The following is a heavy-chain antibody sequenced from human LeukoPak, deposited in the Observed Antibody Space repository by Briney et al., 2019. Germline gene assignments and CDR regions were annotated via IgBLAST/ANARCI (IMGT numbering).Heavy chain of an antibody. V-gene: IGHV1-69*13. CDR3: ARGLSRWSTPTSSYYYRMDV. CDR2: IIAIFNTI. D-gene: IGHD4-23*01. CDR1: GGTLSTYS. Sequence: SVKVSCKASGGTLSTYSISWVREAPGPGLEWMGGIIAIFNTINYAQRFQGRVTLTAVESTNTAYMELSSLRSDDTAVYYCARGLSRWSTPTSSYYYRMDVWGQGTTVAVSS. J-gene: IGHJ6*02.